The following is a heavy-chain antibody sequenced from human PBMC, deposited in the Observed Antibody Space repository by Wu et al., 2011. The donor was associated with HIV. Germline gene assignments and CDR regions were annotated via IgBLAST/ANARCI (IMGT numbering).Heavy chain of an antibody. J-gene: IGHJ6*03. V-gene: IGHV1-69*05. CDR2: IIPMFGTA. CDR3: ARGRDCGGDCYSSGSYYYMDV. CDR1: GGTFSSYA. Sequence: QVQLVQSGAEVKKPGSSVKVSCKASGGTFSSYAINWVRQAPGQGLEWMGGIIPMFGTANYAQKFQGRVTITTDESTSTAYMELSSLRSEDTAVYYCARGRDCGGDCYSSGSYYYMDVWGKGTTVTVSS. D-gene: IGHD2-21*01.